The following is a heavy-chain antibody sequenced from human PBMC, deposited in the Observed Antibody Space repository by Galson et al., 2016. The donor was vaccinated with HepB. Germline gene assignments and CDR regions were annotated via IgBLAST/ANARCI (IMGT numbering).Heavy chain of an antibody. D-gene: IGHD3-10*01. Sequence: LSLTCTVSGGSISHYYWSWIRQPPGKGLEWIGNIYYSGDTNYNPSLKSRVTISVDTSKNQFTLKLTSVTAADTAVYYCARDHRAAGWFDSWGQGALVTVSS. CDR2: IYYSGDT. J-gene: IGHJ5*01. CDR1: GGSISHYY. CDR3: ARDHRAAGWFDS. V-gene: IGHV4-59*01.